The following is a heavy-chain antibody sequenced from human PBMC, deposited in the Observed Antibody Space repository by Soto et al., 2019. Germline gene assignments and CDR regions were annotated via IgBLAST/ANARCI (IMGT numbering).Heavy chain of an antibody. CDR3: ARGEGSRGGLCEFDP. V-gene: IGHV3-11*05. CDR1: RFAFSNYY. J-gene: IGHJ5*02. Sequence: VQLAVSGGGLVKPGGSLRLSCTASRFAFSNYYMSWVRQAPGKGLEWVSHISGGGTYTNYADSVKGRFTVSRDNAKKSLYLQMNSLRVEDTAMYYCARGEGSRGGLCEFDPWGQGTLVTVPS. CDR2: ISGGGTYT. D-gene: IGHD3-10*01.